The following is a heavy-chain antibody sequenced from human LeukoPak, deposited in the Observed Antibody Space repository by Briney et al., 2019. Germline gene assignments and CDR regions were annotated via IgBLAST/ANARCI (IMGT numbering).Heavy chain of an antibody. CDR2: INPSGGST. J-gene: IGHJ3*02. D-gene: IGHD3-22*01. CDR1: GYTFTSYY. CDR3: ARNYDSRGEAGAAFDI. V-gene: IGHV1-46*01. Sequence: ASVKVSCKASGYTFTSYYMHWVRQAPGQGLEWMGIINPSGGSTSYAQKFQGRVTMTRDMSTSTVYMELSSLRSEDTAVYYCARNYDSRGEAGAAFDIWGQGTMVTVSS.